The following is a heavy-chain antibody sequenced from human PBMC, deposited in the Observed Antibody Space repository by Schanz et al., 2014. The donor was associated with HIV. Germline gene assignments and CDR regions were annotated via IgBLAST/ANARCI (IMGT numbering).Heavy chain of an antibody. CDR3: ARVNDKGWGYCSSTSCLFWYFDL. Sequence: QVQLVESGGGVVQPGRSLRLSCAASGFTFSSYGMHWVRQAPGKGLEWVTVIQYDGSSKYYADSVKGRFTISRDNSKNTLYLQMNSLRAEDTAVYYCARVNDKGWGYCSSTSCLFWYFDLWGRGTLVTVSS. D-gene: IGHD2-2*01. CDR2: IQYDGSSK. V-gene: IGHV3-30*03. CDR1: GFTFSSYG. J-gene: IGHJ2*01.